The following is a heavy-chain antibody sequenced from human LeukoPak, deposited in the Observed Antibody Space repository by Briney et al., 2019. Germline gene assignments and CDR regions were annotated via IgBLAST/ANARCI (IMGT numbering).Heavy chain of an antibody. CDR1: GYSFTSYW. CDR2: IDPSDSYT. J-gene: IGHJ4*02. Sequence: GASLKISCKGSGYSFTSYWISWVRQMPGKGLEWMGTIDPSDSYTNYSPSFQGHVTISADKSINTAYLQWRSLKASDTAMFYCARHGPYYYDSSGSYYFDYWGQGTLVTVSS. CDR3: ARHGPYYYDSSGSYYFDY. D-gene: IGHD3-22*01. V-gene: IGHV5-10-1*01.